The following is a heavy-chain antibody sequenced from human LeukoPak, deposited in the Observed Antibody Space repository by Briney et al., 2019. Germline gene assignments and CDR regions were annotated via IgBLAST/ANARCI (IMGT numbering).Heavy chain of an antibody. D-gene: IGHD3-9*01. V-gene: IGHV4-34*01. CDR1: GVSINDYY. J-gene: IGHJ1*01. Sequence: SETLSLTCGAFGVSINDYYWRWIRQSPGKGLERIGEISHTEGTRYNPSLESRVSMSVGTSENQLSLKLIFVTAADTAVYYCARIRCGHSGSVCYNHWGLGTLVTVSS. CDR3: ARIRCGHSGSVCYNH. CDR2: ISHTEGT.